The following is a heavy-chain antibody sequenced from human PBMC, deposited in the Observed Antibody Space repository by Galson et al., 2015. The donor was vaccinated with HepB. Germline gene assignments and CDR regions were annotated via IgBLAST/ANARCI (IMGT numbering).Heavy chain of an antibody. J-gene: IGHJ6*02. V-gene: IGHV1-69*13. Sequence: SVKVSCKASGGTFSSYAIGWVRQAPGQGLEWMGGIIPIFGTANYAQKFQGRVTITADESTSTAYMELTSLRSEDTAVYYCARETVTGGNYYYGIDVWGQGTTVTVSS. CDR1: GGTFSSYA. CDR2: IIPIFGTA. D-gene: IGHD2-8*02. CDR3: ARETVTGGNYYYGIDV.